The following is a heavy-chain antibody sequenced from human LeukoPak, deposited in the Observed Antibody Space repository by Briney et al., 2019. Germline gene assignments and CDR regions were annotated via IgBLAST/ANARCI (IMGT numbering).Heavy chain of an antibody. V-gene: IGHV1-2*06. J-gene: IGHJ5*02. D-gene: IGHD2-2*01. CDR1: GYTFTGYY. Sequence: ASVKVSCKASGYTFTGYYMHWGRQAPGQGLEWMGRINPNSGGTNYAQKFQGRVTMTTDTSTSTAYMELRSLRADDTAVYYCARVVVSSTPRNWFDPWGQGTLVTVSS. CDR3: ARVVVSSTPRNWFDP. CDR2: INPNSGGT.